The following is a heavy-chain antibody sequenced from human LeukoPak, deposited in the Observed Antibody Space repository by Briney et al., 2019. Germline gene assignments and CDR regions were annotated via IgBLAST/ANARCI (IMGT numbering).Heavy chain of an antibody. Sequence: PGGSLRLSCAASGFTFSSYSMNWVRQAPGKGLEWVSSISSSSSYIYYADSVKGRFTISRDNAKNSLYLQMNSLRAEDTAVYYCATKYCSSTSCSFDYWGQGTLATVSS. CDR3: ATKYCSSTSCSFDY. CDR2: ISSSSSYI. D-gene: IGHD2-2*01. J-gene: IGHJ4*02. CDR1: GFTFSSYS. V-gene: IGHV3-21*01.